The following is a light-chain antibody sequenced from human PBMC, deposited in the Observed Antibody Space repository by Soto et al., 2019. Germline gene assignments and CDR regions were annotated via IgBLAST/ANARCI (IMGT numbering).Light chain of an antibody. CDR1: GSSIGTNT. CDR3: AAWDGSLNNVL. J-gene: IGLJ2*01. CDR2: GDN. Sequence: QSVLTQPPSASGTPGQRVTISCSGSGSSIGTNTVNWYRQLPGTAPKLLIYGDNQRPSGVPDRFSGSKSGTSASLAISGLQSEYEAEYYCAAWDGSLNNVLFGGGTKVTV. V-gene: IGLV1-44*01.